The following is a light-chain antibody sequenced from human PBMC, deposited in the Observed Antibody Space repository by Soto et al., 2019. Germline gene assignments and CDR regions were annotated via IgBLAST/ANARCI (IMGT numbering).Light chain of an antibody. V-gene: IGKV1-12*01. CDR2: AAS. CDR3: HQANSCPIT. Sequence: DIQMTQSPSSVSASVGDRVTITCRASQGIRSWLALYQQKPGKAPKLLIYAASSLQSGVPSRVSGSGSGTDFTLTISSLQPEEFETYYGHQANSCPITFGQGTRLEIK. CDR1: QGIRSW. J-gene: IGKJ5*01.